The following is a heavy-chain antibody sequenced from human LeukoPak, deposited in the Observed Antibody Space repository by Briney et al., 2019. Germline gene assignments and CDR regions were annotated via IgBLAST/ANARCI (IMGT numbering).Heavy chain of an antibody. Sequence: SETLSLTCTVSGGSISTYYWSWIRQPPGKGLEWIGYIYYSGSTNYNPSLKSRVTISEDTSKNQLSLKLSSVTAADTAVYYCARVREYCTNGVCYPYFDYWGQGTLVTVSS. V-gene: IGHV4-59*01. CDR2: IYYSGST. D-gene: IGHD2-8*01. CDR3: ARVREYCTNGVCYPYFDY. J-gene: IGHJ4*02. CDR1: GGSISTYY.